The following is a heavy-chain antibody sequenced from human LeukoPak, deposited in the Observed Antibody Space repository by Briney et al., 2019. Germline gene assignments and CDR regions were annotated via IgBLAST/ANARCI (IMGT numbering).Heavy chain of an antibody. CDR3: AKDWVLPAATDLDAFDI. D-gene: IGHD2-2*01. Sequence: PGGSLRLSCAATGFTLSGHSMNWVRQAPGKGLEWVSAISGSGGSTYYADSVKGRFTISRDNSKNTPYLQMNSLRAEDTAVYYCAKDWVLPAATDLDAFDIWGQGTMVTVSS. J-gene: IGHJ3*02. CDR1: GFTLSGHS. CDR2: ISGSGGST. V-gene: IGHV3-23*01.